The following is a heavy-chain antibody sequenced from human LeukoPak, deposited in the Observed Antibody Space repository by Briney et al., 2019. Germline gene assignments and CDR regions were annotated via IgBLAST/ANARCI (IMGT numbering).Heavy chain of an antibody. J-gene: IGHJ3*02. V-gene: IGHV1-8*03. CDR2: MNPNSGNT. CDR3: ADSSGYYLDAFDI. Sequence: EASVKVSCKASGYTFTSYDINWVRQATGQGLEWMGWMNPNSGNTGYAQKFQGRVTITRNTSISTAYMELSSLRAEDTAVYYCADSSGYYLDAFDIWGQGTMVTVSS. CDR1: GYTFTSYD. D-gene: IGHD3-22*01.